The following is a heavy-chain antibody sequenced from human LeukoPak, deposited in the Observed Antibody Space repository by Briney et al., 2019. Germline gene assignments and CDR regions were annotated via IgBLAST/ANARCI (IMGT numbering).Heavy chain of an antibody. D-gene: IGHD3-3*01. CDR3: ARGFTIFGVVSNY. J-gene: IGHJ4*02. CDR1: GGSISSGSYY. CDR2: IYTSGST. Sequence: SETLSLTCTVSGGSISSGSYYWSWIRQPAGKGLEWIGRIYTSGSTNYNPSLKSRVTISVDTSKNQFSLKLSSVTAADTAVYYCARGFTIFGVVSNYWGQGTLVTVSS. V-gene: IGHV4-61*02.